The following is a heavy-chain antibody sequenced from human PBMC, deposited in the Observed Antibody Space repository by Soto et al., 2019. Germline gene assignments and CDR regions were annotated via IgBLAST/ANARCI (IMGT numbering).Heavy chain of an antibody. V-gene: IGHV3-30*18. CDR1: GFTFSSYG. Sequence: QVQLVESGGGVVQPGRSLRLSCAASGFTFSSYGMHWVRQAPGKGLEWVAVISYDGSNKYYADSVKGRFTISRDNSKNTLYLQMNSLRAEDTAVYYCAKDGITSEFEENDYWGQGTLLTVSS. D-gene: IGHD1-20*01. CDR2: ISYDGSNK. CDR3: AKDGITSEFEENDY. J-gene: IGHJ4*02.